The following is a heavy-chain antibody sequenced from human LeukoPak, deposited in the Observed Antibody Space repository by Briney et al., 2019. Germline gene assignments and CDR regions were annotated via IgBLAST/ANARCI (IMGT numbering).Heavy chain of an antibody. CDR1: GYMFAYYG. D-gene: IGHD2-2*01. Sequence: GASVKVSCKAAGYMFAYYGVSWVRQAPGQGLEWMGWITAYNGNTNYARSLQGRVSITTDTTTNTAYMEVKSLSSDDTAVYYCARDPPRPRVVVPGGTADDQCYYMDVWGEGTTVIVS. CDR2: ITAYNGNT. J-gene: IGHJ6*03. CDR3: ARDPPRPRVVVPGGTADDQCYYMDV. V-gene: IGHV1-18*01.